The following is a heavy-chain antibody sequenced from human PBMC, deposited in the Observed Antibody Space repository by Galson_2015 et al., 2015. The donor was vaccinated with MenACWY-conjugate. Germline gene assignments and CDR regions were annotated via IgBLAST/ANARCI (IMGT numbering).Heavy chain of an antibody. V-gene: IGHV3-53*01. Sequence: SLRLSCAASGFTVSTNYMNWVHQAPGKGLQWVSDIYPGGNTYYVDSVEGRFTISRDHSKNTLYLQMNSLRVDDTAVYYCVREDNWAFHYWGQGTQVTVSS. CDR1: GFTVSTNY. J-gene: IGHJ4*02. CDR2: IYPGGNT. D-gene: IGHD1-1*01. CDR3: VREDNWAFHY.